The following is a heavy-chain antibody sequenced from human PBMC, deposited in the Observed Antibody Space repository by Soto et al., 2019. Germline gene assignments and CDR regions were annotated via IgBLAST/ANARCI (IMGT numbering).Heavy chain of an antibody. Sequence: ETLSLTCTVSGGSISSSSYYWGWIRQPPGKGLEWIGSIYYSGSTYYNPSLKSRVTISVDTSKNQFSLKLSSVTAADTAVYYCARSDGRYWGQGTLVTVSS. CDR2: IYYSGST. CDR3: ARSDGRY. V-gene: IGHV4-39*01. J-gene: IGHJ4*02. CDR1: GGSISSSSYY.